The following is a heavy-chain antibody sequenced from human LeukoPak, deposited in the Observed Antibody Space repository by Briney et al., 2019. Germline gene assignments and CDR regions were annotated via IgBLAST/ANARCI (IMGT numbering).Heavy chain of an antibody. CDR1: GGSISSYY. J-gene: IGHJ4*02. Sequence: SETLSLTCTVSGGSISSYYWSWIRQPPGKGLEWIGYIYYSGSTNYNPSLKSRVTISVDTSKNQFSLKLSSVTAADTAVYYCAGFSGFRGGYDYLLDYWGQGTLVTVSS. V-gene: IGHV4-59*01. CDR3: AGFSGFRGGYDYLLDY. D-gene: IGHD5-12*01. CDR2: IYYSGST.